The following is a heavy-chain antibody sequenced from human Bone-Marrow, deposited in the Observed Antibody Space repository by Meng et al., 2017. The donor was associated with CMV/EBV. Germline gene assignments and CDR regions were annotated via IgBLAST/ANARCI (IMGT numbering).Heavy chain of an antibody. V-gene: IGHV3-30*02. Sequence: GESLKISCAASGFTFSAFGMHWVRQAPGRGLEWVAFMGSDGNVENYADDVKGRFAISRDNSMNTLFLQMNSLRGDDTATYYCGGEGHGYSGYVSLDLWGPGTLVTVSS. CDR1: GFTFSAFG. J-gene: IGHJ4*02. CDR2: MGSDGNVE. CDR3: GGEGHGYSGYVSLDL. D-gene: IGHD5-12*01.